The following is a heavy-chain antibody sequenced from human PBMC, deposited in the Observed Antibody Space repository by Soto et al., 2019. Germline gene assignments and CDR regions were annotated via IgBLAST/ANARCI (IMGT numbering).Heavy chain of an antibody. D-gene: IGHD3-10*01. Sequence: EVQLVESGGGLVKPGGSLRLSCAASGFTFSGHTINWVRLAPGKGLEWVSSVSSTSSHIYYADSVKGRFTVSRDNAEKSLYLQMNSLRAEDTAIYYCARCMGYDGSGYAFFDSWGQGTLVTVSS. J-gene: IGHJ4*02. CDR3: ARCMGYDGSGYAFFDS. CDR2: VSSTSSHI. CDR1: GFTFSGHT. V-gene: IGHV3-21*01.